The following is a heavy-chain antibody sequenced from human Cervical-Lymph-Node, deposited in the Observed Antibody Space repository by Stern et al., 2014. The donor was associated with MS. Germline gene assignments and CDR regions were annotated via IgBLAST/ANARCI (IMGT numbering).Heavy chain of an antibody. CDR3: ARQDGYNLDY. V-gene: IGHV3-21*01. Sequence: VQLVESGGDLVKPGGSLRLSCEASGFTFSYYDMNWVRQAPGKGLEWVSSITSGSAYLYYADSVKGRFTTSRDNAKNSLYLQMNSLRAEDTAVYYCARQDGYNLDYWGRGTLVTVSS. CDR2: ITSGSAYL. CDR1: GFTFSYYD. D-gene: IGHD5-24*01. J-gene: IGHJ4*02.